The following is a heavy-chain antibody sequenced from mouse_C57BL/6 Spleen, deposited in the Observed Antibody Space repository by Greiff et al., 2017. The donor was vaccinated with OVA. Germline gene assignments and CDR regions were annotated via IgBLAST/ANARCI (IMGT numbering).Heavy chain of an antibody. CDR1: GYTFTSYW. D-gene: IGHD2-4*01. J-gene: IGHJ2*01. CDR2: IYPGNSDT. Sequence: DVKLQESGTVLARPGASVKMSCKTSGYTFTSYWMHWVKQRPGQGLEWIGAIYPGNSDTSYNQKFKGKAKLTAVTSASTAYMELSSLTNEDSAVYYSTGGITTGYYFDYWGQGTTLTVSS. V-gene: IGHV1-5*01. CDR3: TGGITTGYYFDY.